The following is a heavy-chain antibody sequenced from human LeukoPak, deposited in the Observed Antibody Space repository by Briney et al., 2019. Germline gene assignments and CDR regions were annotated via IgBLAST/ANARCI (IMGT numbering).Heavy chain of an antibody. Sequence: PGGSLRLSCAASGFTFSSYWMSWIRQPPGKGLEWIGSTFYSGSTYYSPSLKSRVTISVDTSKNHFSLRLSSVTAADTAVYYCARHNTVTTWWFDPWGQGTLVTVSS. J-gene: IGHJ5*02. D-gene: IGHD4-17*01. CDR3: ARHNTVTTWWFDP. V-gene: IGHV4-39*01. CDR2: TFYSGST. CDR1: GFTFSSYW.